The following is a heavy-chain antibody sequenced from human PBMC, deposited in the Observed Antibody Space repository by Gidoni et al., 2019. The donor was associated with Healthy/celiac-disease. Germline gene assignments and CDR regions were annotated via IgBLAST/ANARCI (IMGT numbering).Heavy chain of an antibody. D-gene: IGHD4-17*01. J-gene: IGHJ4*02. Sequence: EVQLVESGGGLVQPGGSLRLSCAASGFTFSSYWMHWVRQAPGKGLVWVSRINSDGSSTSYADSVKGRFTNSRDNAKNTLYLQMNSLRAEDTAVYYCAREAPDATVTTFYFDYWGQGTLVTVSS. CDR2: INSDGSST. V-gene: IGHV3-74*01. CDR3: AREAPDATVTTFYFDY. CDR1: GFTFSSYW.